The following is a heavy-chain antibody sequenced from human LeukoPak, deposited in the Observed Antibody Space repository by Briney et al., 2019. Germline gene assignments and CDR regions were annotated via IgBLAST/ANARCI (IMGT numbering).Heavy chain of an antibody. CDR3: AKDDGGGFLTPCYPDF. D-gene: IGHD3-3*01. J-gene: IGHJ6*04. Sequence: GGSLRLSCAASGFTFSSYGMHWVRQAPGKGLEWVAFIRYDGSNKYYADSVKGRFTISRDNSKNTLYLQIISLRAEATAVYYCAKDDGGGFLTPCYPDFWGKGTTVTVSS. CDR2: IRYDGSNK. V-gene: IGHV3-30*02. CDR1: GFTFSSYG.